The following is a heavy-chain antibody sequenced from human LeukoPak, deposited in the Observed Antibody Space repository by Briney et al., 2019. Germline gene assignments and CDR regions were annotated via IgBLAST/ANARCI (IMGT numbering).Heavy chain of an antibody. CDR2: IKSKTDGGTT. Sequence: GGSLRLSCAASGFTFSNAWMGWVRQAPGKGLEWVGRIKSKTDGGTTDYAAPVKGRFTISRDDSKNTLYLQMNSLKTEDTAVYYCTARYFDWLFQDYWGQGTLVTVSS. CDR3: TARYFDWLFQDY. D-gene: IGHD3-9*01. J-gene: IGHJ4*02. V-gene: IGHV3-15*01. CDR1: GFTFSNAW.